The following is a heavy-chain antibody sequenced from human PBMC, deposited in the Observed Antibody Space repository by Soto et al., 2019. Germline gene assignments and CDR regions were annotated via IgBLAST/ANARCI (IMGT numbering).Heavy chain of an antibody. CDR1: GGTFSRYT. J-gene: IGHJ4*02. V-gene: IGHV1-69*13. Sequence: SVKVSCKASGGTFSRYTITWVRQAPGQGLEWMGGITPMFGTPNYAQKFQGRVTITADESTSTAYMELSSLRSEDTAMYYCARDGTLYDSSAYYYLYWGQGTLVTVS. CDR3: ARDGTLYDSSAYYYLY. D-gene: IGHD3-22*01. CDR2: ITPMFGTP.